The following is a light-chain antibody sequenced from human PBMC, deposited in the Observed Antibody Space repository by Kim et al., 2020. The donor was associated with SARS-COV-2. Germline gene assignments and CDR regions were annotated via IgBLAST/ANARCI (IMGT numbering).Light chain of an antibody. J-gene: IGKJ2*02. CDR1: QSISSW. CDR2: DAS. V-gene: IGKV1-5*01. Sequence: YESVGNRVTITCRASQSISSWFAWYQQKPGKAPKLLIYDASTLESGVPSRFSGSGSGTEFTLTISSLQPDDFATYYCQQYNSYRTFGQGTKLEI. CDR3: QQYNSYRT.